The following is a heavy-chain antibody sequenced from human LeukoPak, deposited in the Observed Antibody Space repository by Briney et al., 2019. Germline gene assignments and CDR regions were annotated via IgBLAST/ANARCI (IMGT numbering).Heavy chain of an antibody. CDR2: ISAYNGNT. J-gene: IGHJ4*02. CDR3: ARIPYSGSYVGSDHPIDY. D-gene: IGHD1-26*01. CDR1: GYTFTSYG. V-gene: IGHV1-18*01. Sequence: ASVKVSCKASGYTFTSYGISWVRQAPGQGLEWMGWISAYNGNTNYAQKLQGRVTMTTDTSTSTAYMELRSLRSDDTAVYYCARIPYSGSYVGSDHPIDYWGQGALVTVSS.